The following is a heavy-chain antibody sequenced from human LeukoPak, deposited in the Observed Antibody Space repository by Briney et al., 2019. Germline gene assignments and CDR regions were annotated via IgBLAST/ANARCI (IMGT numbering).Heavy chain of an antibody. V-gene: IGHV3-74*01. CDR1: GLTLSSYW. CDR2: INTDGTAT. Sequence: GGSLRLSCAASGLTLSSYWMHWVRQAPGNGLVWVSHINTDGTATTYADSVKGRFTISRDNAKNTLYLQMNSLRAEDTAVYYCVRDSNLSFDYWGRGALVTVSS. CDR3: VRDSNLSFDY. J-gene: IGHJ4*02. D-gene: IGHD1-14*01.